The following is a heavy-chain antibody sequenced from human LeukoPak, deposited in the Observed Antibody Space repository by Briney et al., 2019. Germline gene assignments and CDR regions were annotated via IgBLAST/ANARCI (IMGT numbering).Heavy chain of an antibody. Sequence: SETLSLTCIVSGDSIRSHYCSWIRQPPGKGLEWIGSIYYTGGSTNYNPSLKSRVTMSVDTSKEQCSLKLSSVTAADTAVYYCARPYYYDSRIDPWGQGILVTVSS. CDR3: ARPYYYDSRIDP. J-gene: IGHJ5*02. CDR2: IYYTGGST. CDR1: GDSIRSHY. D-gene: IGHD3-22*01. V-gene: IGHV4-59*08.